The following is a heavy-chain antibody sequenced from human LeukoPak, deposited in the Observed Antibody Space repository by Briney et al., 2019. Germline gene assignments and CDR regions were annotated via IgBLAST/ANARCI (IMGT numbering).Heavy chain of an antibody. CDR3: ARGYCSSTSCLSRRNYYYYGMGV. Sequence: ASVKVSCKASGYTFTSYGISWVRQAPGQGLEWMGWISAYNGNTNYAQKLQGRVTMTTDTSTSTAYMELRSLRSDDTAVYYCARGYCSSTSCLSRRNYYYYGMGVWGQGTTVTVSS. J-gene: IGHJ6*02. V-gene: IGHV1-18*01. CDR1: GYTFTSYG. CDR2: ISAYNGNT. D-gene: IGHD2-2*01.